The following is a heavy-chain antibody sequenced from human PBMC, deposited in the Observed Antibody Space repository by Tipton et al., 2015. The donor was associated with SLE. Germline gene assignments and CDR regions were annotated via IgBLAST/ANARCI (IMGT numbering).Heavy chain of an antibody. CDR3: AVRDFWSPKGAFDI. D-gene: IGHD3-3*01. Sequence: LRLSCAVYGGSFSGYYWSWIRKPPGKGLEWIGEINHSGRTNYNPSLKSRVTISVDTSKIQFSLKLSSVTAADTAVYYCAVRDFWSPKGAFDIWGQGTMVTVSS. J-gene: IGHJ3*02. CDR1: GGSFSGYY. CDR2: INHSGRT. V-gene: IGHV4-34*01.